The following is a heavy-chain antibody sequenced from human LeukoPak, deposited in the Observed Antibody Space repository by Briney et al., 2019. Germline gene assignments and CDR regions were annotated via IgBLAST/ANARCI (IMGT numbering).Heavy chain of an antibody. Sequence: GGSLRLSCAASGFTFSSYAMHWVRQAPGKGLEWVAVISYDGSNKYYADSVKGRFTISRDNSKNTLSLQMNSLRAEDTAVYYCAREEDGYDSSAYYAYFDYWGQGTLVTVSS. D-gene: IGHD3-22*01. CDR1: GFTFSSYA. CDR2: ISYDGSNK. V-gene: IGHV3-30-3*01. J-gene: IGHJ4*02. CDR3: AREEDGYDSSAYYAYFDY.